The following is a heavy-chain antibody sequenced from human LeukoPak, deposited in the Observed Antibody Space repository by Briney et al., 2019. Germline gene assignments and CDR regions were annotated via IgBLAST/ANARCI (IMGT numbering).Heavy chain of an antibody. Sequence: PSETLSLTCTVSGGSISSSSYYWGWIRQPPGKGLEWIGSIYYSGSTYYNPSLKSRVTISVDTSKNQFSLKLSSVTAADTAVYYCARLRRITMVRGVISWFDPWGQGTLVTVSS. CDR1: GGSISSSSYY. D-gene: IGHD3-10*01. CDR2: IYYSGST. V-gene: IGHV4-39*01. CDR3: ARLRRITMVRGVISWFDP. J-gene: IGHJ5*02.